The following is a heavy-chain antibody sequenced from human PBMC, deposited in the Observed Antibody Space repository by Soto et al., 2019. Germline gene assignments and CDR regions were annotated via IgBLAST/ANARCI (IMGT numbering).Heavy chain of an antibody. CDR1: GDSVSSNSAA. D-gene: IGHD3-10*01. CDR3: ARGLLWFGELGNWFDP. V-gene: IGHV6-1*01. J-gene: IGHJ5*02. CDR2: TYYRSKWYN. Sequence: PSQTLSLTCAISGDSVSSNSAAWNWIRQSPSRGLEWLGRTYYRSKWYNDYAVSVKSRITINPDTSKNQFSLQLNSVTPEDTAVYYCARGLLWFGELGNWFDPWGQGTRVTVSS.